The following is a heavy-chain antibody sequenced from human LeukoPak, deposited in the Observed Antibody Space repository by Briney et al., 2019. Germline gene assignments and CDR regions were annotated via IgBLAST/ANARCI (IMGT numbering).Heavy chain of an antibody. CDR2: INWNGGST. J-gene: IGHJ6*03. CDR1: GFTFDDYG. V-gene: IGHV3-20*04. CDR3: AREPPLNLDYGGNSQDYYYYYYMDV. Sequence: PGGSLRLSCAASGFTFDDYGMSWVRQAPGKGLEWVSGINWNGGSTGYADSVKGRFTISRDNAKNSLYLQMNSLRAEDTALYYCAREPPLNLDYGGNSQDYYYYYYMDVWGKGTTVTVSS. D-gene: IGHD4-23*01.